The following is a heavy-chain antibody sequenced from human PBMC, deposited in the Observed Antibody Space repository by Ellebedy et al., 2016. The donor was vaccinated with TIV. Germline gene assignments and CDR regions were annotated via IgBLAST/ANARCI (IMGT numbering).Heavy chain of an antibody. CDR1: GYTFTDYY. D-gene: IGHD1-26*01. CDR2: IHPNTGGT. V-gene: IGHV1-2*02. CDR3: APQVTVGITEGSFDI. Sequence: ASVKVSCKASGYTFTDYYVHWVRQAPGQGLEWMGWIHPNTGGTNYAQKFQGRVTMTGDTSISTAFLELNRLTSDDTAVYYCAPQVTVGITEGSFDIWGQGTMVSVSS. J-gene: IGHJ3*02.